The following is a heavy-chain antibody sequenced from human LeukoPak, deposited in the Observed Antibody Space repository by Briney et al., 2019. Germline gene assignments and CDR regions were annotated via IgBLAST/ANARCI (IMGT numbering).Heavy chain of an antibody. CDR2: ISGSGGST. V-gene: IGHV3-23*01. J-gene: IGHJ4*02. CDR3: AKGTQAVAGTRYYMYYFDY. Sequence: GGSLRLSCAASGFTFSSYAMSWVRQAPGKGLEWVSAISGSGGSTYYADSVKGRFTISRDNSKNTLYLQMNSLRAEDTAVYYCAKGTQAVAGTRYYMYYFDYWGQGTLVTVSS. D-gene: IGHD6-19*01. CDR1: GFTFSSYA.